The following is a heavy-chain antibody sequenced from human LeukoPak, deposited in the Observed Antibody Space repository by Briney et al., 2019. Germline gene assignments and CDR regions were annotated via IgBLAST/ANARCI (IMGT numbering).Heavy chain of an antibody. CDR2: TTDSGEST. Sequence: GGSLRPSCAASGFSFSTYAMTWLRQAPGKGLEWVSTTTDSGESTHYADAVKGRFTMSRDNSKKTLYLQLNSLRAEDTAVYYCARDVSMDIGGSDCWGPGTLVTVSS. CDR3: ARDVSMDIGGSDC. J-gene: IGHJ4*02. D-gene: IGHD2-2*03. V-gene: IGHV3-23*01. CDR1: GFSFSTYA.